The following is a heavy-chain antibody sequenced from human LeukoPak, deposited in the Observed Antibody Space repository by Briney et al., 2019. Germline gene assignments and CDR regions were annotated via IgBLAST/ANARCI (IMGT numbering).Heavy chain of an antibody. J-gene: IGHJ4*02. CDR1: GITFSSYW. D-gene: IGHD3-9*01. Sequence: GGSLRLSCAASGITFSSYWMSWVRQAPGKGLEWVANIKQDGSEKYYVDSVKGRFTISRDNAKNSLYLQMNSLRAEDTAVYYCAREVSDYDILTGWIDYWGQGTLVSVSS. CDR3: AREVSDYDILTGWIDY. V-gene: IGHV3-7*03. CDR2: IKQDGSEK.